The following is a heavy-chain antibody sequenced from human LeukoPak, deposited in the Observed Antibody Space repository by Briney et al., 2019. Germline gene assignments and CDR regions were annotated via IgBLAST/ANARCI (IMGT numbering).Heavy chain of an antibody. CDR2: IDPSGGST. Sequence: ASVKVSCKASGYTFTRSYMHWVRQAPGQGLEWMGIIDPSGGSTSYAQNFQGGVTMTRDATTSTVYLELSSLRSEDTAVYYCARDLGEMPNYWGQGTLVTVSS. CDR3: ARDLGEMPNY. J-gene: IGHJ4*02. CDR1: GYTFTRSY. D-gene: IGHD5-24*01. V-gene: IGHV1-46*01.